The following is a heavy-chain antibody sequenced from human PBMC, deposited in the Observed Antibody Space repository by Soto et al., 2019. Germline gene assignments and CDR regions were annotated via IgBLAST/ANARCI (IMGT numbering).Heavy chain of an antibody. Sequence: EVQLLESGGGLVQPGGSLRLSCGVSGVTFNDFEMNWIRQAPGKGLEWLAYIDGIGTTKKYADSVRGRLTISRDNPNNSLFLQMRSLSAAYTAIYYCARGFGRFNHWGQGTLVSVSS. J-gene: IGHJ4*02. V-gene: IGHV3-48*03. D-gene: IGHD3-10*01. CDR1: GVTFNDFE. CDR2: IDGIGTTK. CDR3: ARGFGRFNH.